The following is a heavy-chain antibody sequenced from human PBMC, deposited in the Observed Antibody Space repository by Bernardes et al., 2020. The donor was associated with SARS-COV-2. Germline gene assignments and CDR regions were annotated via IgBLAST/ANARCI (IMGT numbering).Heavy chain of an antibody. CDR2: ISAYNGNT. V-gene: IGHV1-18*01. D-gene: IGHD2-2*01. J-gene: IGHJ6*03. CDR3: ARRYCSSTSCYRSRYYMDV. CDR1: GYTFTSYG. Sequence: ASVKVSCKASGYTFTSYGISWVRQAPGQGLEWMGWISAYNGNTNYAQKLQGRVTMTTDTSTSTAYMELRSLRSDDTAVYYCARRYCSSTSCYRSRYYMDVWGKGTTVTVSS.